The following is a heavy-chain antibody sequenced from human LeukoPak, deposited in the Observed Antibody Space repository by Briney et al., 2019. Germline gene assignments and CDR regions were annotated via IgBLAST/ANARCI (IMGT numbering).Heavy chain of an antibody. CDR3: ARDSSDYYGSGSRGAFDY. CDR1: GYTFTSYG. CDR2: ISAYNGNT. J-gene: IGHJ4*02. Sequence: ASVNVSCKASGYTFTSYGISWVRQAPGQGLEWMGWISAYNGNTNYAQKLQGRVTMTTDTSTSTAYMELRSLRSDDTAVYYCARDSSDYYGSGSRGAFDYWGQGTLVTVSS. V-gene: IGHV1-18*01. D-gene: IGHD3-10*01.